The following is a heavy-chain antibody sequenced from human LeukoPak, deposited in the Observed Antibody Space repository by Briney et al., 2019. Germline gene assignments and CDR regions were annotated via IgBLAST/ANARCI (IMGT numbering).Heavy chain of an antibody. J-gene: IGHJ3*02. CDR1: GFTFRSYA. V-gene: IGHV3-30-3*01. Sequence: GGSLRLSCAGSGFTFRSYAMHWARQAPGKGLEWVAVISYDGSNKDYADSVKGRFTISRDNSKNTLFLQMNSLRAEDTAVYYCAREIFNGFDIWGQGTMVTVSS. CDR2: ISYDGSNK. CDR3: AREIFNGFDI.